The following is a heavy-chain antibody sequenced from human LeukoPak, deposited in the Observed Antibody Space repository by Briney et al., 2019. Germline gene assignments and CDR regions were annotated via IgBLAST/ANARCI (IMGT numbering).Heavy chain of an antibody. CDR3: ARDTYDYYFDP. CDR2: VHYSGIT. D-gene: IGHD5-12*01. J-gene: IGHJ5*02. CDR1: GDSISSHY. V-gene: IGHV4-59*11. Sequence: SETLSLTCTVSGDSISSHYWNWIRQPPGKGLEWIGCVHYSGITYYSPSLKSRVAISLNTSENQFSLTLNSVTAAETAMYYCARDTYDYYFDPWGQGTLVTVSS.